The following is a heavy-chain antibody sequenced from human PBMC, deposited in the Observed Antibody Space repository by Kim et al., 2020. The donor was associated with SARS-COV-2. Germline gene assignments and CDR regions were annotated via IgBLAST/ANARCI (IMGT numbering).Heavy chain of an antibody. CDR3: ARRIIARIAVAGTDWFDP. J-gene: IGHJ5*02. D-gene: IGHD6-19*01. Sequence: SETLSLTCTVSGGSISSSSYYWGWIRQPPGKGLEWIGSIYYSGSTYYNPSLKSRVTISVDTSKNQFSLKLSSVTAADTAVYYCARRIIARIAVAGTDWFDPWGQGTLVTVSS. V-gene: IGHV4-39*01. CDR1: GGSISSSSYY. CDR2: IYYSGST.